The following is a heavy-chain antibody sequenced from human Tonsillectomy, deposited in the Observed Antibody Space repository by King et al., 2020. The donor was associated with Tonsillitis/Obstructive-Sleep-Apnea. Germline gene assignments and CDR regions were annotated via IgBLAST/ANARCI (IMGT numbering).Heavy chain of an antibody. CDR3: AKDGWSH. Sequence: VQLVESGGGLVQPGGSLRLSCAASRFTFSSYTMSWVRQAPGKGLEWVSAISESASSTHYADSVKGRFTISRDNSSNTLFLQMNSLRAEDTAVYYCAKDGWSHWGQGTLVTVSS. D-gene: IGHD3-3*01. CDR1: RFTFSSYT. CDR2: ISESASST. V-gene: IGHV3-23*04. J-gene: IGHJ4*02.